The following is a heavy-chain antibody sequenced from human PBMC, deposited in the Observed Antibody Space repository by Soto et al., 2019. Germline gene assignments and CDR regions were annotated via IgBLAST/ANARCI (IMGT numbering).Heavy chain of an antibody. D-gene: IGHD2-15*01. CDR2: ISYDGGKK. CDR3: ARAVVAEPYYYYGMDV. J-gene: IGHJ6*02. CDR1: GFNFSSYA. V-gene: IGHV3-30*04. Sequence: GGSLRLSCAASGFNFSSYAMHWVRQAPGKGLEWVAVISYDGGKKYYADSVKGRFTISRDNSKNSLYLQMNSLRAEDTAVYYCARAVVAEPYYYYGMDVWGQGTTVTVSS.